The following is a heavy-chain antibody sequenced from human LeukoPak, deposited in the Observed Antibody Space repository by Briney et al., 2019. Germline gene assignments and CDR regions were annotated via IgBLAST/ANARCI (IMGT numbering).Heavy chain of an antibody. V-gene: IGHV1-24*01. D-gene: IGHD6-13*01. CDR1: GYTLTELS. CDR3: ATGGFKRGYSRRFDP. Sequence: ASVKVSCKVSGYTLTELSMHWVRQAPGKGLEWRGGFDPEDGETIYAQKFQGRVTMTEDTSTDTAYMELSSLRSEDTAVYYCATGGFKRGYSRRFDPWGQGTLVTVSS. J-gene: IGHJ5*02. CDR2: FDPEDGET.